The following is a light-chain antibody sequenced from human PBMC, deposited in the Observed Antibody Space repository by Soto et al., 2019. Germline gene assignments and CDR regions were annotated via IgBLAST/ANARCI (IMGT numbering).Light chain of an antibody. V-gene: IGKV1D-12*01. CDR2: AAS. Sequence: DIQMTQSPSSVSASVGDRVTITCRASQGISRSLAWYQQKPGKAPELLIHAASSLQSGVPSRFSGSGSGTDFTLTISSLQPEDSATYYCQQANSFPLTFGGGTKVDIK. CDR3: QQANSFPLT. J-gene: IGKJ4*01. CDR1: QGISRS.